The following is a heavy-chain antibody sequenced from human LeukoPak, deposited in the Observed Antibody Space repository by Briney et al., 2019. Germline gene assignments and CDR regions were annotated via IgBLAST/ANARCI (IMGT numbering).Heavy chain of an antibody. J-gene: IGHJ3*02. D-gene: IGHD6-13*01. CDR3: ATSIAAAGDDAFDI. Sequence: SETLSLTCAVYGGSFSGYYWSWIRQPPGKGLEWIGEINHSGTTNYNPSLKSRVTISVDTSKNQFSLKLSSVTAADTAVYYCATSIAAAGDDAFDIWGQGTMVTVSS. CDR1: GGSFSGYY. CDR2: INHSGTT. V-gene: IGHV4-34*01.